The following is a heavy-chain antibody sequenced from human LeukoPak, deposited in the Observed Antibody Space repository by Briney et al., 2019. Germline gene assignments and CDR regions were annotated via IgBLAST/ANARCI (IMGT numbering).Heavy chain of an antibody. CDR1: GGSISSANYY. J-gene: IGHJ3*02. Sequence: PSETLSLTCTVSGGSISSANYYWSWIRQPPGKGLEWIGYIYYSGSTYYNPSLKSRVTISVDRSKNQFSLKLSSVTAADTAVYYCARPSSTRLDAFDIWGQGTMVTVSS. D-gene: IGHD2-2*01. CDR3: ARPSSTRLDAFDI. V-gene: IGHV4-30-2*01. CDR2: IYYSGST.